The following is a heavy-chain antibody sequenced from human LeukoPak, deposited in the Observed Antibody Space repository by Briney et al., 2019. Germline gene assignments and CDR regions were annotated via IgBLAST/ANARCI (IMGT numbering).Heavy chain of an antibody. D-gene: IGHD3-10*01. CDR1: GFTLSSYA. Sequence: GGSLRLSCAASGFTLSSYAMRWVRQAPGKGLEWVAVISYDGSNKYYADSVKGRFTISRDNSKNTLYLQMNSLRAEDTAVYYCAAGINLNWGQGTLVTVSS. CDR3: AAGINLN. J-gene: IGHJ4*02. V-gene: IGHV3-30-3*01. CDR2: ISYDGSNK.